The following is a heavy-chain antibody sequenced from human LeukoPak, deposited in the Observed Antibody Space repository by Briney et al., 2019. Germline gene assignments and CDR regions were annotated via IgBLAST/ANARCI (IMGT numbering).Heavy chain of an antibody. CDR1: GGSISSSSYY. J-gene: IGHJ3*02. CDR3: ARDRYGELALRADAFDI. D-gene: IGHD1-26*01. V-gene: IGHV4-39*02. Sequence: SETLSLTCTVSGGSISSSSYYWGWIRQPPGKGLEWIGSIYYSGSTYYNPSLKSRVTISVDTSKNHFSLKLSSVTAADTAVYYCARDRYGELALRADAFDIWGQGTMVTVSS. CDR2: IYYSGST.